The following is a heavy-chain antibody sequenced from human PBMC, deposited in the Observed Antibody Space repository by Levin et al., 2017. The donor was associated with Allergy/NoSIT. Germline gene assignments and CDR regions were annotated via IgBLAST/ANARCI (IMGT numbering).Heavy chain of an antibody. Sequence: SETLSLTCTVSGGSISSNTYWWGWIRQPPGKGLEWIGTIYYSGSTYYNPSLKSRVTISIDTSKNQFSLKLSSVTAADTAVYHCAKRPGYGYSFDIWGQGTMVTVSS. D-gene: IGHD6-13*01. J-gene: IGHJ3*02. V-gene: IGHV4-39*01. CDR1: GGSISSNTYW. CDR2: IYYSGST. CDR3: AKRPGYGYSFDI.